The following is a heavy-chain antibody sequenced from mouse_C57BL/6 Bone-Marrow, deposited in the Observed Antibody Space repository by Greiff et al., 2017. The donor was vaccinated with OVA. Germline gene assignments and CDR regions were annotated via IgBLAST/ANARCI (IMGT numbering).Heavy chain of an antibody. CDR1: GFTFSSYG. D-gene: IGHD2-5*01. V-gene: IGHV5-6*01. J-gene: IGHJ3*01. CDR3: ARQADSNYGSY. Sequence: EVHLVESGGDLVKPGGSLKLSCSASGFTFSSYGMSWVRQTPDKRLEWVATISSGGSYTYYPDSVKGRFTISRDNAKNTLYLQRSSLKSEDTAMYYCARQADSNYGSYWGQGTLVTVSA. CDR2: ISSGGSYT.